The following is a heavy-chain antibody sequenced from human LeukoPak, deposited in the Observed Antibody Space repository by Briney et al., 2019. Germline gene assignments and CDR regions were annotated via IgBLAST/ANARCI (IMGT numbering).Heavy chain of an antibody. D-gene: IGHD5-18*01. V-gene: IGHV4-34*01. Sequence: SETLSLTCAVSGGSFSGYYWSWIRQPPGKGLEWIGEINHSGSTNYNSSLKSRVTMSVDTSKNHISLKLSSVTAADTAVYYCARAKEYGYNYGPGFGFDPWGQGTLVTVPS. CDR3: ARAKEYGYNYGPGFGFDP. CDR1: GGSFSGYY. J-gene: IGHJ5*02. CDR2: INHSGST.